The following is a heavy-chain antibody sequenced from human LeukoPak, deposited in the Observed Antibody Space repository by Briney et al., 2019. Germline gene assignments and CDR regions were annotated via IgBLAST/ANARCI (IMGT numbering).Heavy chain of an antibody. CDR1: GGSVSSGNYY. J-gene: IGHJ4*02. V-gene: IGHV4-61*01. CDR2: IYYSGST. CDR3: ARGLYDSSAYYHFDY. D-gene: IGHD3-22*01. Sequence: SETLSLTCTVSGGSVSSGNYYWSWIRQPPGKGLEWIGYIYYSGSTNYNPSLKSRVTISLDTSKNQFSLKLSSVTAADTAVYSCARGLYDSSAYYHFDYWGRGTLVTVSS.